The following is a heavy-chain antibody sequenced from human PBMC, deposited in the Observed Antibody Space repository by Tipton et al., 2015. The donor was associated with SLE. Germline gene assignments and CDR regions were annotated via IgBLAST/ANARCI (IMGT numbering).Heavy chain of an antibody. V-gene: IGHV4-39*07. CDR2: FYHTGNS. CDR3: ARDRRGWYFDL. Sequence: LRLSCTVSGGSISSISSYWGWVRQPPGKGLEWIGTFYHTGNSYYKPSLKSRVTISMDTSKRQFSLSLSSVTAADTAVYYCARDRRGWYFDLWGRGTLATVSS. D-gene: IGHD3-10*01. CDR1: GGSISSISSY. J-gene: IGHJ2*01.